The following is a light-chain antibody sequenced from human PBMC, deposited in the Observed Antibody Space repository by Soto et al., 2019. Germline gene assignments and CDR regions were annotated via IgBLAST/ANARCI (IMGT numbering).Light chain of an antibody. Sequence: QSVLTQPASVSGSPGQSITISCTGTSSDVGGYNYVSWYQQHPGKAPKLMIYDVSNRPSGVSNRFSGSKSGNTASLTISGLQAEDEADYYCISYTRSGTLYVVFGGGTKLTVL. V-gene: IGLV2-14*01. CDR2: DVS. CDR1: SSDVGGYNY. J-gene: IGLJ2*01. CDR3: ISYTRSGTLYVV.